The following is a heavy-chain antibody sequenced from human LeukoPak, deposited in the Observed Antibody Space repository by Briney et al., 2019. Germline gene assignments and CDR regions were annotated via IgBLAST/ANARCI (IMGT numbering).Heavy chain of an antibody. Sequence: PGGSLRLSCAASGFTFSSYAMHWVRQAPGKGLEWVAVISYDGSNKYYADSVKGRFTISRDNSKNTLYLQMNSLRAEDTAVYYCARAWGVRDIVVVPAAMPDDYWGQGTLVTVSS. D-gene: IGHD2-2*01. CDR1: GFTFSSYA. CDR2: ISYDGSNK. CDR3: ARAWGVRDIVVVPAAMPDDY. J-gene: IGHJ4*02. V-gene: IGHV3-30-3*01.